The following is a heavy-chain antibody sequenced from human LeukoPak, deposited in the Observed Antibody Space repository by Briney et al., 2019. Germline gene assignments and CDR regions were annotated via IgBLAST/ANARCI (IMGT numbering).Heavy chain of an antibody. D-gene: IGHD3-9*01. Sequence: GGSLRLSCAASGFTFSSYAMSWVRQAPGKGLEWVSAISGSGGSTYYADSVKGRFAISRDNSKNTLYLQMNSLRAEDTAVYYCAKVLRYFDWCFDYWGQGTLATVSS. V-gene: IGHV3-23*01. J-gene: IGHJ4*02. CDR2: ISGSGGST. CDR3: AKVLRYFDWCFDY. CDR1: GFTFSSYA.